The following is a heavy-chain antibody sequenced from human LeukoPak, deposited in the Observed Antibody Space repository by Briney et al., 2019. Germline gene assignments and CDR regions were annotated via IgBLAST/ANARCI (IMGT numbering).Heavy chain of an antibody. D-gene: IGHD2-15*01. CDR1: GGSISSGDYY. CDR3: ARDIVVVAAATRYYYGMDV. CDR2: IYYSGST. V-gene: IGHV4-30-4*01. Sequence: SETLSLTCTVSGGSISSGDYYWSWIRQPPGKGLEWIGYIYYSGSTYYNPSLKSRVTISVDTSKNQFSLKLSSVTAADTAVYYCARDIVVVAAATRYYYGMDVWGQGTTVTVSS. J-gene: IGHJ6*02.